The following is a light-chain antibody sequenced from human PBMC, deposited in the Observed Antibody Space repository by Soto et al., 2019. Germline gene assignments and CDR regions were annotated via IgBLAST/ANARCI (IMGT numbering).Light chain of an antibody. CDR3: AAWDASLNGVV. V-gene: IGLV1-44*01. CDR1: STNIGRNT. J-gene: IGLJ2*01. CDR2: NNS. Sequence: QSVLTQTPSASGTPGQRVSISCSGSSTNIGRNTVIWYQQVPGTTPKVLIYNNSHQPSGVPDRFSGSKSGTSASLAISGLQSDDEADYYCAAWDASLNGVVFGAGTKLTVL.